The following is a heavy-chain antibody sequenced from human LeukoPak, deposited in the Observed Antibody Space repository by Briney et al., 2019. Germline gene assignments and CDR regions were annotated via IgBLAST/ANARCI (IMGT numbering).Heavy chain of an antibody. Sequence: GGSLRLSCVASGFTFGKYWMSWVCQAPGKGLEWVANIKLDGSEKNYVDSVKGRFTISRDNTKNSLYLQMNSLRVEDTAVFYCARDQYDTWSRRGNFDSWGQGTLVIVSS. J-gene: IGHJ4*02. CDR3: ARDQYDTWSRRGNFDS. CDR1: GFTFGKYW. V-gene: IGHV3-7*03. D-gene: IGHD3-3*01. CDR2: IKLDGSEK.